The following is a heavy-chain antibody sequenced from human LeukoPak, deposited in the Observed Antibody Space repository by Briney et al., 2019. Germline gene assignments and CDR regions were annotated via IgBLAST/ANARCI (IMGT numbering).Heavy chain of an antibody. CDR2: VDPEDGET. J-gene: IGHJ4*02. V-gene: IGHV1-69-2*01. CDR3: ATIASFGVAVFDY. D-gene: IGHD3-3*01. CDR1: GYTFTDYY. Sequence: ASVKISCKVSGYTFTDYYMHWVQQAPGKGLEWIGLVDPEDGETIYAEKFQGRVTITADTSTDTAYMELSSLRSEDTAVYYCATIASFGVAVFDYWGQGTLVTVSS.